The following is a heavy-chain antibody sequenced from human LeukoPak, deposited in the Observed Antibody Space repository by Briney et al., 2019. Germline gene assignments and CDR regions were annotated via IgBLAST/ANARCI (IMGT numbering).Heavy chain of an antibody. D-gene: IGHD3-10*01. J-gene: IGHJ4*02. Sequence: GESLKISCKSSGYTFTNYWFGGVRQLPGKGLEGMVSISPRDSDKIYSPSFQGQVTISAEKSISTAYLKWSSLKASETAMYFCGRHLRGEVMFDYCGAGALVTVSS. CDR3: GRHLRGEVMFDY. V-gene: IGHV5-51*01. CDR2: ISPRDSDK. CDR1: GYTFTNYW.